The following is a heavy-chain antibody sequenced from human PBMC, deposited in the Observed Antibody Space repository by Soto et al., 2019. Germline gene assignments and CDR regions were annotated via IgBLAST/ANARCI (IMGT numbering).Heavy chain of an antibody. Sequence: GGSLRLSCAASGFTFSSYAMSWVRQAPGKGLEWVSAISGSGGSTYYADSVKGRFTISRDNSKNTLYLQMNSLRAEDTAVYYCAKDLVRDSYGPTTQDYWGQGTLVTVSS. V-gene: IGHV3-23*01. D-gene: IGHD5-18*01. J-gene: IGHJ4*02. CDR3: AKDLVRDSYGPTTQDY. CDR1: GFTFSSYA. CDR2: ISGSGGST.